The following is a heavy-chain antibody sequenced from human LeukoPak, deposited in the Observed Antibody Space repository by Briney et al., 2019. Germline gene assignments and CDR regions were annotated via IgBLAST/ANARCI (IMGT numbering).Heavy chain of an antibody. J-gene: IGHJ3*01. CDR3: ARNARDSVFDL. CDR2: ILPDGRDK. V-gene: IGHV3-33*01. Sequence: PGGSLRLSCAASGFTFSRNGMHWVRQAPGKGLEWVAVILPDGRDKYYADSVTGRFTTSRDNAKNTLYLKMNSLRADDTAVFYCARNARDSVFDLWGQGTMVTVSS. CDR1: GFTFSRNG.